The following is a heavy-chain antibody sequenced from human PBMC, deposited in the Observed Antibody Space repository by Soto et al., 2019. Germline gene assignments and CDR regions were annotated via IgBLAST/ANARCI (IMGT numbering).Heavy chain of an antibody. CDR1: GFTFSSYG. CDR2: IWYDGSNK. V-gene: IGHV3-33*01. CDR3: ARGLMIQLWQILGY. Sequence: QVQLVESGGGVVQPGRSLRLSCAASGFTFSSYGMHWVRQAPGKGLEWVAVIWYDGSNKYYADSVKGRFTISRDNSKNTLYLQMNSLRAEDTAVYYCARGLMIQLWQILGYWGQGTLVTVSS. D-gene: IGHD5-18*01. J-gene: IGHJ4*02.